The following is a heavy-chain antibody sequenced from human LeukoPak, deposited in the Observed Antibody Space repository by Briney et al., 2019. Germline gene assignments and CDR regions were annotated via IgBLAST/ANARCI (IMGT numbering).Heavy chain of an antibody. CDR2: VSYDGSNK. V-gene: IGHV3-30*18. Sequence: PGRSLRLSCAASGFTFSSYGMHWVRQAPGKGLEWGVVVSYDGSNKYYADSVKGRFTISRDNSTNTLYLQMNSLRAEDTAVYYCANGYYYGSGSYYKEAFDIWGQGTMVTVSS. J-gene: IGHJ3*02. D-gene: IGHD3-10*01. CDR1: GFTFSSYG. CDR3: ANGYYYGSGSYYKEAFDI.